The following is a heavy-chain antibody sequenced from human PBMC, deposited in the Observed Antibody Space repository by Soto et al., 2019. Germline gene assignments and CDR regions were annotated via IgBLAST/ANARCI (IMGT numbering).Heavy chain of an antibody. J-gene: IGHJ4*02. D-gene: IGHD3-22*01. V-gene: IGHV3-23*01. CDR3: AKYMGDDSSGYYHPPDY. CDR1: GFTFSGYA. Sequence: GGSLRLSCAASGFTFSGYAMSWVRQAPGKGLEWVSAISGSGGSTYYADSVKGRFTISRDNSKNTLYLQMNSLRAEDTAVYYCAKYMGDDSSGYYHPPDYWGQGTLVTVSS. CDR2: ISGSGGST.